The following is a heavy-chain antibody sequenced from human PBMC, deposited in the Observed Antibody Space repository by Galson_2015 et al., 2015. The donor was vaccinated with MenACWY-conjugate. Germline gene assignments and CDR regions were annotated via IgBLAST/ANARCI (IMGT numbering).Heavy chain of an antibody. Sequence: SLRLSCAASGFTFSPYRMHWVRQAPGKGLEWVTLISFDGSNEYYADSVKGRFTISRDNSKHTLYLQMNSLRAEDTAVYYCARGRGALYYYMDVWAKGTTVTVSS. CDR1: GFTFSPYR. V-gene: IGHV3-30*01. D-gene: IGHD1-26*01. CDR3: ARGRGALYYYMDV. CDR2: ISFDGSNE. J-gene: IGHJ6*03.